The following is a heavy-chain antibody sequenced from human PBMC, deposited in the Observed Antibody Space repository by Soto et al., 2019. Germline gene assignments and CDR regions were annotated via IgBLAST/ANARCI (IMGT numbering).Heavy chain of an antibody. CDR1: GFTFSSYS. CDR3: ARNHPLYGDYAYYFDY. V-gene: IGHV3-21*01. CDR2: ISSSSSYI. J-gene: IGHJ4*02. D-gene: IGHD4-17*01. Sequence: EVQLVESGGGLVKPGGSLRLSCAASGFTFSSYSMNWVRQAPGKGLEWVSSISSSSSYIYYADSVKGRFTISRDNAKNSLYLQMNSLRAEDTAVYYCARNHPLYGDYAYYFDYWGQGTLVTVSS.